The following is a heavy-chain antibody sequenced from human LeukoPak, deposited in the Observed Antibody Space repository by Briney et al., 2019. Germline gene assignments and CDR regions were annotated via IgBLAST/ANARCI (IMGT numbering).Heavy chain of an antibody. V-gene: IGHV3-7*01. CDR1: GFTFSNYW. CDR3: ARTQGYCSGSSCYEFDY. J-gene: IGHJ4*02. D-gene: IGHD2-15*01. CDR2: IKEDRSEK. Sequence: GGSLRLSCAASGFTFSNYWMTWVRQAPGKGLEWVANIKEDRSEKYYVESVKGRFTISRDNAKNSLYLQMNSLRAEDTAVYYCARTQGYCSGSSCYEFDYWGQGTLVTVSS.